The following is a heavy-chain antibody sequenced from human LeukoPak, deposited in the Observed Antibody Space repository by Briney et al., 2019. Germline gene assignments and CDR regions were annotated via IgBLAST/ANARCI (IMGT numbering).Heavy chain of an antibody. CDR3: PKDGLTEIGVVPGAFES. CDR2: ISGSGGST. CDR1: GFTFSSYA. V-gene: IGHV3-23*01. J-gene: IGHJ3*02. D-gene: IGHD3-22*01. Sequence: GGSLRLSCAASGFTFSSYAMSWVRQAPGKGLEWVSAISGSGGSTYYADSVKGRFTISRDNSKNTLSLQMNSLRAEDTAVYYWPKDGLTEIGVVPGAFESWGQGTMVT.